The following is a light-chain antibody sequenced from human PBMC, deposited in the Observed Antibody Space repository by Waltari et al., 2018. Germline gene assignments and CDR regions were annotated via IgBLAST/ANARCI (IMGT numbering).Light chain of an antibody. V-gene: IGKV1-5*03. CDR1: QSISNW. J-gene: IGKJ1*01. Sequence: DIQLTQSPSTLSASVGDRFTITFRASQSISNWWAWYQQKPGKAPKLLIYKASGLESGVPSRFSGSGSGTEFTLTISGLQLDDFATYFCQQYDTYAFGQGTKVEI. CDR3: QQYDTYA. CDR2: KAS.